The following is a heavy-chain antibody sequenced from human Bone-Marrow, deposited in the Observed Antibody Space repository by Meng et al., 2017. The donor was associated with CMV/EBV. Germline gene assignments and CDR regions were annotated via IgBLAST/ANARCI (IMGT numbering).Heavy chain of an antibody. CDR3: AKDLSNPGPTHYYYYGMDV. D-gene: IGHD2/OR15-2a*01. Sequence: ASVKVSCKASGYTFTSYYMHWVRQAPGQGLEWMGIINPSGGSTSYAQKFQGRVTMTRDTSTSTVYMELSSLRAEDTAVYYCAKDLSNPGPTHYYYYGMDVWGQGTTVTVSS. V-gene: IGHV1-46*01. CDR2: INPSGGST. CDR1: GYTFTSYY. J-gene: IGHJ6*02.